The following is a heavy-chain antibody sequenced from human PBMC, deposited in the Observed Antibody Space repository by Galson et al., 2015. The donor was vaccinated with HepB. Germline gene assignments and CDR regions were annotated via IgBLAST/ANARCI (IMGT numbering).Heavy chain of an antibody. CDR1: GYRFIDYW. J-gene: IGHJ4*02. D-gene: IGHD2-15*01. Sequence: QSGAEVKKPGESLRISCKGSGYRFIDYWITWVRQMPGKGLEWIGKIDPRDSYSKYSPSLQGQVTISDDKSSITAYLQWDSLKASDTAIYYCARSYCSGGACLDFWGQGTLVTVSS. V-gene: IGHV5-10-1*01. CDR2: IDPRDSYS. CDR3: ARSYCSGGACLDF.